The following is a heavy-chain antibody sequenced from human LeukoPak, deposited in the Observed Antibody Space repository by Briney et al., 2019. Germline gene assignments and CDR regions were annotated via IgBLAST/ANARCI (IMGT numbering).Heavy chain of an antibody. CDR2: IYYSGST. Sequence: SETLSLTCTVSGGSISSYCWSWIRQPPGKGLEWIGYIYYSGSTNYNPSLKSRVTISVDTSKNQFSLKLSSVTAADTAVYYCASGVWDYFDYWGQGTLVTVSS. D-gene: IGHD2-8*01. CDR3: ASGVWDYFDY. V-gene: IGHV4-59*01. J-gene: IGHJ4*02. CDR1: GGSISSYC.